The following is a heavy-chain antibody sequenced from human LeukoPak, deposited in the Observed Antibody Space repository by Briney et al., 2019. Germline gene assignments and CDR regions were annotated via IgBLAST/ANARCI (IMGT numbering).Heavy chain of an antibody. D-gene: IGHD3-22*01. CDR2: ISSSSSYI. CDR3: ARGDSSGYSYSFDY. Sequence: GGSLRLSCAASGFTFSSYSMNWVRQAPGKGLEWVSSISSSSSYIYYADSVKGRFTISRDNSKNTLYLQMNSLRAEDTAVYYCARGDSSGYSYSFDYWGQGTLVTVSS. V-gene: IGHV3-21*01. J-gene: IGHJ4*02. CDR1: GFTFSSYS.